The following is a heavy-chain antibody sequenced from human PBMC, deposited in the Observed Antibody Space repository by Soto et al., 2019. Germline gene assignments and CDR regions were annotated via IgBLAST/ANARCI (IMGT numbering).Heavy chain of an antibody. CDR1: GFTFSNYG. CDR2: ISDDGSNI. V-gene: IGHV3-30*03. CDR3: TSVNRIVDYYAYMHS. Sequence: VGSLRLSCAASGFTFSNYGMHWVRQAPGKGLEWVAFISDDGSNIYYADSMKGRFTMSRDNSKSTLYLQMNSLRVEDTAVYYCTSVNRIVDYYAYMHSGGQGTMVTVYS. J-gene: IGHJ5*01. D-gene: IGHD3-16*01.